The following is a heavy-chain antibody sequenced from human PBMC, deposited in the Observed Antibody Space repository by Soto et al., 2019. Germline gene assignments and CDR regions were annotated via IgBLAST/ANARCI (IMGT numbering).Heavy chain of an antibody. CDR2: MNPNSGNT. V-gene: IGHV1-8*02. CDR3: ARERSGYLDN. CDR1: GYTFSSYD. J-gene: IGHJ4*03. Sequence: QVQLVQSGPEVKKPGSSVRVSCKASGYTFSSYDVNWVRQATGQGLERMGWMNPNSGNTAYAQKFQGRVTMTRNTSTNTAYMELSSLRSEDTAIYYCARERSGYLDNWGQGSPVTVSS. D-gene: IGHD3-3*01.